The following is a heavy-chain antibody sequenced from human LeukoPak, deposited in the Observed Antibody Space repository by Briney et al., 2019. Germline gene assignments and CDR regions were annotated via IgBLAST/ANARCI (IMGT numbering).Heavy chain of an antibody. J-gene: IGHJ1*01. CDR3: ATYSSLNRREFQY. CDR2: ISSSGSYI. Sequence: NPGGSLRLSCAASGFTFSTYSMNWVRQSPGKGLEWVSSISSSGSYIYYADSVKGRFTISRDNAKNSLYLQMNSLRAEDTAVYYCATYSSLNRREFQYWGQGTLLTVSS. V-gene: IGHV3-21*01. CDR1: GFTFSTYS. D-gene: IGHD3-22*01.